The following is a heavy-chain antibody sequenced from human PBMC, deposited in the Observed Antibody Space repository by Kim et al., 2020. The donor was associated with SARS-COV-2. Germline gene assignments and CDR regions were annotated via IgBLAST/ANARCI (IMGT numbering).Heavy chain of an antibody. CDR1: GFTFSSYA. J-gene: IGHJ5*02. CDR2: ISSNGGST. Sequence: GGSLRLSCSASGFTFSSYAMHWVRQAPGKGLEYVSAISSNGGSTYYADSVKGRFTISRDNSKNTLYLQMSSLRAEDTAVYYCVKGRSSWYARIPFDPWGQGTLVTVSS. D-gene: IGHD6-13*01. V-gene: IGHV3-64D*06. CDR3: VKGRSSWYARIPFDP.